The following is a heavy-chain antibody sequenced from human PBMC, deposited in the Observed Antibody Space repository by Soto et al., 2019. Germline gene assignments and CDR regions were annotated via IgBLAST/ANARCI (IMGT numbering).Heavy chain of an antibody. V-gene: IGHV1-2*02. J-gene: IGHJ5*02. D-gene: IGHD2-21*01. CDR2: INPNSGGT. CDR1: GYIFTDYC. CDR3: ARPYCGTNSCHTWFDP. Sequence: ASVKVSCKASGYIFTDYCINWVRQAPGQGLEWMGWINPNSGGTTYAQRFQGRVTMTTDTSISTAHMELSRLRSDDTAVYYCARPYCGTNSCHTWFDPWGQGTLVTVSS.